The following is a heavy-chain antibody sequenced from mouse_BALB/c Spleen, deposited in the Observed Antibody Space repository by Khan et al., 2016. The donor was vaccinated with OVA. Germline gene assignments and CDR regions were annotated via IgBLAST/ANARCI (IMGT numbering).Heavy chain of an antibody. CDR1: GYTFTSYY. Sequence: QVQLQQSGAELVKPGASVRLSCKASGYTFTSYYLYWVKQRPGQGLEWIGEINPSSGGTNYNDKFKSKATLSVDKSSSTAYIQLNSLTSEYSAVYYCSRSGYGSFAYWGQGTLVTVSA. J-gene: IGHJ3*01. D-gene: IGHD2-2*01. V-gene: IGHV1S81*02. CDR2: INPSSGGT. CDR3: SRSGYGSFAY.